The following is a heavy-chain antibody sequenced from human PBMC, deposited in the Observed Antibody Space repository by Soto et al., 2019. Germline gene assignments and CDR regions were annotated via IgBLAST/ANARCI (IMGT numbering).Heavy chain of an antibody. CDR2: INIEGSTT. J-gene: IGHJ4*02. CDR1: GFTFNNYW. D-gene: IGHD1-26*01. Sequence: SGGSLRLSCAASGFTFNNYWMHWVRQAPGKGLVWVSRINIEGSTTDYADSVRGRFAISRDNAKNTLYLQINSLRDEDTAVYYCTRDRGGNFYGGFDYWGRGTLVTVSS. V-gene: IGHV3-74*01. CDR3: TRDRGGNFYGGFDY.